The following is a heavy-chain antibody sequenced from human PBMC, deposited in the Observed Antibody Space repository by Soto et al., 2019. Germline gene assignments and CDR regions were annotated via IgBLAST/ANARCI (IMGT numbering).Heavy chain of an antibody. V-gene: IGHV3-66*01. J-gene: IGHJ3*02. CDR1: GFTVSSNY. CDR2: IYSGGST. D-gene: IGHD3-16*02. Sequence: GGALRLSCAAPGFTVSSNYMSWGPQAPGEGVGGGSVIYSGGSTYYADSVKGRFTISRDNSKNTLYLQMNSLRAEDTAVYYCARDSPLHYDYIWGSYRDDAFDIWGQGTMVTVSS. CDR3: ARDSPLHYDYIWGSYRDDAFDI.